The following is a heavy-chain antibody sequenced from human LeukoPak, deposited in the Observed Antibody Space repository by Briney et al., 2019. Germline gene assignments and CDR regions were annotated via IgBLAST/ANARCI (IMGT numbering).Heavy chain of an antibody. J-gene: IGHJ4*02. CDR2: INHSGST. D-gene: IGHD6-19*01. CDR1: GGSFSGYY. CDR3: ARVRRGGIAVADDDY. Sequence: SETLSLTCAVYGGSFSGYYWSWIRQPPGKGLEWIGEINHSGSTNYNPSLKSRVTISVDTSKNQFSLKLSSVTAADTAVYYCARVRRGGIAVADDDYWGQGTLVTVSS. V-gene: IGHV4-34*01.